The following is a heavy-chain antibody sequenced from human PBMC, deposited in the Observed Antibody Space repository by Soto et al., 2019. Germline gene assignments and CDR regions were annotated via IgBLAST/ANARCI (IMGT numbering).Heavy chain of an antibody. CDR2: ISGSGGST. CDR3: AKDSPSGSGSYYHFDY. J-gene: IGHJ4*02. V-gene: IGHV3-23*01. CDR1: GFTFSSYA. Sequence: EVQLLESGGGLVQPGGSLRLSCAASGFTFSSYAMSWVRQAPGKGLEWVSAISGSGGSTYYADSVKGRFTISRDNSKNTLYLQMSRLRAEDTAIYYCAKDSPSGSGSYYHFDYWGQGTLVTVSS. D-gene: IGHD3-10*01.